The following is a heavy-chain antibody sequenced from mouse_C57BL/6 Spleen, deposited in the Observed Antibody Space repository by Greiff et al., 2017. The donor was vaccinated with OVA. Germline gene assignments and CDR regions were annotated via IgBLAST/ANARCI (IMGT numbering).Heavy chain of an antibody. V-gene: IGHV5-4*01. CDR2: ISDGGSYT. CDR3: ARDRYQGYFDY. D-gene: IGHD5-1-1*01. Sequence: EVKLQESGGGLVKPGGSLKLSCAASGFTFSSYAMSWVRQTPETRLEWVATISDGGSYTYYPDNVKGRFTISRDNAKNNLYLQMSHLKSEDTAMYYCARDRYQGYFDYWGQGTTLTVSS. CDR1: GFTFSSYA. J-gene: IGHJ2*01.